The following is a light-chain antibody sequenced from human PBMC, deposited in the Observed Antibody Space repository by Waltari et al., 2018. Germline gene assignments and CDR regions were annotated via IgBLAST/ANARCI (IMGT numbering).Light chain of an antibody. J-gene: IGLJ3*02. V-gene: IGLV2-14*01. Sequence: QSALTQSASVSGSPGQSITISCTGTSSDFAVFNYVSWYQQHPGKAPQRMIDDVSKRPSGVSNRCSGSKSGNTASLTISGLQAEDEADYYCSSYTSTWVFGGGTKLTVL. CDR3: SSYTSTWV. CDR2: DVS. CDR1: SSDFAVFNY.